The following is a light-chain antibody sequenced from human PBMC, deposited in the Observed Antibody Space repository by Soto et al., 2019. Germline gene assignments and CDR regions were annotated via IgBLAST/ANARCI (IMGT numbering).Light chain of an antibody. CDR3: QSYASTLHARYV. CDR2: GNS. Sequence: QSVLTQPPSASGTPGQRVTISCSGSRSNIRFNTVNWYQHRPGTAPKLIVFGNSNRPSAVPVPDRFSASKSCTSASLTITGHQAEHEGDYYCQSYASTLHARYVFGTGTKVTVL. V-gene: IGLV1-40*01. J-gene: IGLJ1*01. CDR1: RSNIRFNT.